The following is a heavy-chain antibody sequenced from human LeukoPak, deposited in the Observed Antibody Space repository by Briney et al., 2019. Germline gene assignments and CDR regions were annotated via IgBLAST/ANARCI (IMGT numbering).Heavy chain of an antibody. Sequence: SETLSLTCAVYGGSFSGYYWSWIRQPPGKGLEWIGEINHSGSTNYNPSLKSRVTISVDTSKNQFSLKLSSVTAADTAVYYCARQAYCSSISCYVDSWGQGTLVTVSS. CDR3: ARQAYCSSISCYVDS. CDR2: INHSGST. D-gene: IGHD2-2*01. CDR1: GGSFSGYY. J-gene: IGHJ4*02. V-gene: IGHV4-34*01.